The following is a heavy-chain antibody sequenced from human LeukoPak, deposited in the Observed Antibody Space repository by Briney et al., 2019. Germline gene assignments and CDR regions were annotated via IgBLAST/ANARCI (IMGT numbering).Heavy chain of an antibody. Sequence: SVKGRFAVSRDNSKNMLYLQMNSLSADDTAVYYCARRPVVAIKGYFDSWGQGALVTVSS. J-gene: IGHJ4*02. CDR3: ARRPVVAIKGYFDS. D-gene: IGHD4-23*01. V-gene: IGHV3-30*09.